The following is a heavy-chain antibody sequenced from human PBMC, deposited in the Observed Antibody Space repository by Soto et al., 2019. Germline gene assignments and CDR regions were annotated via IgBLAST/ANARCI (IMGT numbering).Heavy chain of an antibody. J-gene: IGHJ4*02. CDR3: ARTTVVSFDY. D-gene: IGHD1-1*01. Sequence: PSETLSLTCTVSGGSVRSASYYWSWIRQPPGKGLEWIAYVYYSGATNYNPSLKSRVTISIDTSKNHFSLKLNSVTAADTAVYYCARTTVVSFDYWGQGTRVTVSS. V-gene: IGHV4-61*03. CDR1: GGSVRSASYY. CDR2: VYYSGAT.